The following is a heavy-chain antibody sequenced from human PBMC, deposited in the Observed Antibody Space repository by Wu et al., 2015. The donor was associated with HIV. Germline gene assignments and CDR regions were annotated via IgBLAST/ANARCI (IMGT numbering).Heavy chain of an antibody. D-gene: IGHD3-3*01. CDR3: ARGRLTTVRVFGSAREFYYYYFMDV. CDR1: GYTLTELS. CDR2: FDPEDGET. Sequence: QVQLVQSGAEVKKPGASVKVSCKVSGYTLTELSMHWVRQAPGKGLEWMGGFDPEDGETIYAQKFQGRVTMTEDTSTDTAYMELSSLRSEDTAVYYCARGRLTTVRVFGSAREFYYYYFMDVWGKGTTVTVSS. J-gene: IGHJ6*03. V-gene: IGHV1-24*01.